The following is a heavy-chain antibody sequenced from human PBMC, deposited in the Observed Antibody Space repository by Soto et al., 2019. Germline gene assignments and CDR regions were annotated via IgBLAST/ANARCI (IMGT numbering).Heavy chain of an antibody. D-gene: IGHD5-12*01. CDR1: GGSFSSTNYH. CDR3: ARVTDSYSGYDETYGDY. CDR2: ISYRGNT. Sequence: SETLSLTCAVSGGSFSSTNYHWGWVRQPPGKGLEWVATISYRGNTFYNPSLKSRVTISVDTSKSQFSLKLHSVTAADTAVYYCARVTDSYSGYDETYGDYWGQGHLGTASS. V-gene: IGHV4-39*01. J-gene: IGHJ4*02.